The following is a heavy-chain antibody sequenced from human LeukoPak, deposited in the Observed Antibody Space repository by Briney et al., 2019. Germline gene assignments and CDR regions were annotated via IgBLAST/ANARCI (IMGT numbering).Heavy chain of an antibody. Sequence: GGSLRLSCAASGFTFSSYAMSWVRQAPGKGLEWVSAISGSGGSTYYADSVKGRFTISRENARNSLYLQMNSLRVGDTAVYYCARAVPLARGVNWGQGTLVTVSS. CDR2: ISGSGGST. CDR1: GFTFSSYA. D-gene: IGHD3-10*01. J-gene: IGHJ4*02. CDR3: ARAVPLARGVN. V-gene: IGHV3-23*01.